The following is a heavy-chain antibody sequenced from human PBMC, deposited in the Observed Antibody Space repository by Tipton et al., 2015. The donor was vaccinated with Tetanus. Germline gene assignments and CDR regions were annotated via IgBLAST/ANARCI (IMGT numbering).Heavy chain of an antibody. CDR3: ARGITDGYNRRFDY. V-gene: IGHV4-31*11. CDR1: GGSITSDNHY. J-gene: IGHJ4*02. Sequence: TLSLTCAVSGGSITSDNHYWSWIRQPPGKGLEWIGYIYHSGSTYYNASLKSRLDISLDTSKNQFSLRLTSVTVADTAVYYCARGITDGYNRRFDYWGQGTLVAVSP. CDR2: IYHSGST. D-gene: IGHD5-24*01.